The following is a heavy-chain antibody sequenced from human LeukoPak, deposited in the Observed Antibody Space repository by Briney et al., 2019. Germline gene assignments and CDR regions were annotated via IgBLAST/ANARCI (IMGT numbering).Heavy chain of an antibody. CDR3: ARDPEGATDFDY. V-gene: IGHV1-18*01. D-gene: IGHD1-26*01. CDR1: GYTFTTYG. J-gene: IGHJ4*02. Sequence: GASVKVSCKASGYTFTTYGISWVRQAPGQGLEWMGWISTYNGDTNYAQKFHDRVTMTTHISTSTAYMELRSLRSDDTALYYCARDPEGATDFDYWGQGTLVTVSS. CDR2: ISTYNGDT.